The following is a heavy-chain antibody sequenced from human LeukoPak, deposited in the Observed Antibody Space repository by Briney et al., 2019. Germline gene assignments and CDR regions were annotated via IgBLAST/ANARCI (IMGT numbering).Heavy chain of an antibody. D-gene: IGHD6-6*01. CDR2: IYSGGST. Sequence: PGGSLRLSCAASGVTVGNNYMHWVRQAPGKGLEWVSLIYSGGSTHYADSVKGRFTISRDNSKNTLYLQINSLRVDDTAVYYCARDPPAVAANTYGWGQGTLVTVSS. CDR3: ARDPPAVAANTYG. J-gene: IGHJ4*02. V-gene: IGHV3-66*01. CDR1: GVTVGNNY.